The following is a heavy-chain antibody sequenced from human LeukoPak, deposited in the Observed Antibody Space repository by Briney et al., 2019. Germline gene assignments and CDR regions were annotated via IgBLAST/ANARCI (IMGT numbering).Heavy chain of an antibody. CDR1: GFTFSSYE. J-gene: IGHJ4*02. CDR3: ARGRSNYCSGGSCYLPFFDY. V-gene: IGHV3-48*03. D-gene: IGHD2-15*01. CDR2: ISSSGSTI. Sequence: PGGSLRLSCAASGFTFSSYEMNWVRQAPGKGLEWVSYISSSGSTIYYADSVKGRFTISRDNAKNSLYLQMNSLRAEDTAVYYCARGRSNYCSGGSCYLPFFDYWGQGTLVTVSS.